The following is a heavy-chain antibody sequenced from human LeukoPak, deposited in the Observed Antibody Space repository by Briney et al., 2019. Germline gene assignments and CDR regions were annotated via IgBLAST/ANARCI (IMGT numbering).Heavy chain of an antibody. CDR1: GYTFTSYY. V-gene: IGHV1-46*01. CDR3: ARGWELRGYFDY. Sequence: ASVRVSCKASGYTFTSYYMRWVRQAPGQGLEWMGIINPSGGSTSYAQKFQGRVTMTRDTSTSTVYMELSSLRSEDTAVYYCARGWELRGYFDYWGQGTLVTVSS. CDR2: INPSGGST. J-gene: IGHJ4*02. D-gene: IGHD1-26*01.